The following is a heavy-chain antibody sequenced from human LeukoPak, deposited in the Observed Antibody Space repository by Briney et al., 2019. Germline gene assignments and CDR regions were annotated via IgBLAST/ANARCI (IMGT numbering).Heavy chain of an antibody. V-gene: IGHV3-30*18. Sequence: PGGSLRLSCAASGFTFSSYGMHWVRQAPGKGLEWVAVISYDGSNKYYADSVKGRFTISRDNSKNTLYLQMNSLRAEDTAVYYCAKEGYGDCFDYWGRGTLVTVSS. CDR3: AKEGYGDCFDY. J-gene: IGHJ4*02. CDR2: ISYDGSNK. D-gene: IGHD4-17*01. CDR1: GFTFSSYG.